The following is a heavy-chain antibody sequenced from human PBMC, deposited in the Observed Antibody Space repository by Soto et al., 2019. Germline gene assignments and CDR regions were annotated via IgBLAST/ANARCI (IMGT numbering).Heavy chain of an antibody. Sequence: SVKVSCKASGGTFSSYAISWVRQAPGQGLEWMGGIIPIFGTANYAQKFQGRVTITADESTSTAYMELSSLRSEDTAVYYCARDDPIPKDSSGYFHPLDYWGQGTLVTVSS. CDR3: ARDDPIPKDSSGYFHPLDY. CDR2: IIPIFGTA. J-gene: IGHJ4*02. V-gene: IGHV1-69*13. CDR1: GGTFSSYA. D-gene: IGHD3-22*01.